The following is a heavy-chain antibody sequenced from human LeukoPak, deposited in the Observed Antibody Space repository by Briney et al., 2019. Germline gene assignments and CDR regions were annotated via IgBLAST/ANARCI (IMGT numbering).Heavy chain of an antibody. Sequence: KSSETLSLTCAVYGGSFSGYYWSWIRQPPGKELEWIGEINHGGSTNYNPSLKSRVTISVDTSKNQFSLKLSSVTAADTAVYYCARGPYYYGSGSSLKVYYPTNYWGQGTLVTVSS. J-gene: IGHJ4*02. V-gene: IGHV4-34*01. CDR3: ARGPYYYGSGSSLKVYYPTNY. CDR2: INHGGST. CDR1: GGSFSGYY. D-gene: IGHD3-10*01.